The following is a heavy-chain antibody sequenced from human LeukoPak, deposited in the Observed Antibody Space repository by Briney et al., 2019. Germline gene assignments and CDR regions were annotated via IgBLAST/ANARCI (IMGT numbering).Heavy chain of an antibody. J-gene: IGHJ2*01. Sequence: GGSLRLSCAASGFTFINYWMSWVRPAPGKGLEWVANIKQDGSEKYYVDSVKGRFTISRENAKNSLYLQMNSLRAGDTAVYYCARAAYSSTWYSRYFDLWGRGTLVTVSS. CDR3: ARAAYSSTWYSRYFDL. D-gene: IGHD6-13*01. CDR2: IKQDGSEK. V-gene: IGHV3-7*01. CDR1: GFTFINYW.